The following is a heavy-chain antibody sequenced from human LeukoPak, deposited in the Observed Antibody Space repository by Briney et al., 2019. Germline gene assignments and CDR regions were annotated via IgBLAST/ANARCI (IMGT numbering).Heavy chain of an antibody. CDR3: ARRDSSGWYYFDY. V-gene: IGHV3-21*01. J-gene: IGHJ4*02. CDR1: GFTFSSYA. CDR2: ISSSSSYI. Sequence: AGGSLRLSCAASGFTFSSYAMSWVRRAPGKGLEWVSSISSSSSYIYYADSVKGRFTISRDNAKNSLYLQMNSLRAEDTAVYYCARRDSSGWYYFDYWGQGTLVTVSS. D-gene: IGHD6-19*01.